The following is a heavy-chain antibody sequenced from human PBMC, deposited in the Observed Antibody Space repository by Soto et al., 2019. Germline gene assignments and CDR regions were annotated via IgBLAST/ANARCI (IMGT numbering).Heavy chain of an antibody. D-gene: IGHD2-2*01. J-gene: IGHJ4*02. CDR1: GFTFSSYA. CDR3: AKLKTDIVVVPAAMGDY. V-gene: IGHV3-23*01. CDR2: ISGSGGST. Sequence: LRLSFAASGFTFSSYAMSWVRQAPGKGLEWVSAISGSGGSTYYADSVKGRFTISRDNSKNTLYLQMNSLRAEDTAVYYCAKLKTDIVVVPAAMGDYWGQGTLVTVSS.